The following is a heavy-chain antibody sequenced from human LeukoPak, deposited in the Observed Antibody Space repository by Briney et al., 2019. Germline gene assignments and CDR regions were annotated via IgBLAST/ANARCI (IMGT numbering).Heavy chain of an antibody. CDR1: GYTFTSYG. V-gene: IGHV1-2*02. CDR2: INRNSGAT. CDR3: ARGGYSSGGALGFGP. Sequence: GASVKVSCKASGYTFTSYGISWVRQAPGKGLEWMGWINRNSGATSYAQRFQGRVTVTRDTSISTAYMELSRLTSDDTAVYYCARGGYSSGGALGFGPWGQGTLVTVSS. J-gene: IGHJ5*02. D-gene: IGHD6-19*01.